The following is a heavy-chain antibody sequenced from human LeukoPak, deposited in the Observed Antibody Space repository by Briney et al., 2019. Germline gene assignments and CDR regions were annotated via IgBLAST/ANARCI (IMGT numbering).Heavy chain of an antibody. CDR3: ARAGYCSGGSCYSPHYYYYYGMDV. D-gene: IGHD2-15*01. Sequence: GGSLRLSCAASGFTFSSYDMHWVRHAPGKGLEWGAVIGDDGSNKYYADSVKGRFTISRDKSKNTLYLQMNSLRAEDTAVYYCARAGYCSGGSCYSPHYYYYYGMDVWGQGTTVTVSS. CDR1: GFTFSSYD. V-gene: IGHV3-33*01. J-gene: IGHJ6*02. CDR2: IGDDGSNK.